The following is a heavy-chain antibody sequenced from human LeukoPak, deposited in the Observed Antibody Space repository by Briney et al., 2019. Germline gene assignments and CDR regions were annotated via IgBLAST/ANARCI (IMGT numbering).Heavy chain of an antibody. CDR1: GGSISSYY. V-gene: IGHV4-4*07. CDR3: ARDRAYYYDSSGYHGAFDI. Sequence: SETLSLTCTVSGGSISSYYWSWIRQPAGKGLESIGHISTSGSTYYNPSLKSRVTISVDTSKTQFSLNLNSVTAADTAVYYCARDRAYYYDSSGYHGAFDIWGQGTMVTVSS. D-gene: IGHD3-22*01. CDR2: ISTSGST. J-gene: IGHJ3*02.